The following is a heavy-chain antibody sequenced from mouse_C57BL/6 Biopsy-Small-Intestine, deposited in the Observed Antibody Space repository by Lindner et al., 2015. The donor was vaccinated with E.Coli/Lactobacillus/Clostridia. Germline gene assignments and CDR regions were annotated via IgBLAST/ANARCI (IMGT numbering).Heavy chain of an antibody. Sequence: VQLQESGPELVKPGASVKISCKASGYSFTGYYMNWVKQSPEKSLEWIGEINPRTGDATYNQKFRAKATLTVDESSSTAYMELKSLTSEDSAVYYCAREAQAYYAMDYWGQGTSVTVSS. D-gene: IGHD3-2*02. CDR3: AREAQAYYAMDY. CDR1: GYSFTGYY. J-gene: IGHJ4*01. CDR2: INPRTGDA. V-gene: IGHV1-42*01.